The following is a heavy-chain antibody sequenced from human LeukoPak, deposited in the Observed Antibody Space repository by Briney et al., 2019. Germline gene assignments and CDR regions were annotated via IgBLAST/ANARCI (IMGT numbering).Heavy chain of an antibody. D-gene: IGHD5-18*01. CDR3: ARGNSYGRTYYFDY. CDR2: IYYSGST. CDR1: GGSISSYY. J-gene: IGHJ4*02. V-gene: IGHV4-59*01. Sequence: SETLSLTCTVSGGSISSYYWGWIRQPPGKGLEWIGYIYYSGSTNYNPSLKSRVTISVDTSKNQFSLKLGSVTAADTAVYYCARGNSYGRTYYFDYWGQGTLVTVSS.